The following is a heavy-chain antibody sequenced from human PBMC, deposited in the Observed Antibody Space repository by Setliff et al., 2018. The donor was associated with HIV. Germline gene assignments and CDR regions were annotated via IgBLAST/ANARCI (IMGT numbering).Heavy chain of an antibody. J-gene: IGHJ4*02. CDR3: AKDKGGYNWNYFDY. D-gene: IGHD1-20*01. Sequence: GGSLRLSCAKSGFTLSTYGMHWVRQAPGKGLEWVARVHYNGNDKFYVDTVKGRFTISRDNSENTLYLQMDGLRAEDTAVYYCAKDKGGYNWNYFDYWGPGTQVTVSS. V-gene: IGHV3-30*02. CDR2: VHYNGNDK. CDR1: GFTLSTYG.